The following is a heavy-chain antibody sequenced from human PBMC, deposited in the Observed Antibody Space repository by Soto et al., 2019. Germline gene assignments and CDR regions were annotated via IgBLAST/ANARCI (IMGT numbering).Heavy chain of an antibody. CDR2: MNPNSGNT. V-gene: IGHV1-8*01. Sequence: ASVKVSCKASGYTFTSYDINWVRQATGQGLEWMGWMNPNSGNTGYAQKFQGRVTMTRNTSISTAYMELSSLRSEDTAVYYCARGGYYDFWSGYIRYGMDVWGQGXTVTVYS. CDR3: ARGGYYDFWSGYIRYGMDV. CDR1: GYTFTSYD. J-gene: IGHJ6*02. D-gene: IGHD3-3*01.